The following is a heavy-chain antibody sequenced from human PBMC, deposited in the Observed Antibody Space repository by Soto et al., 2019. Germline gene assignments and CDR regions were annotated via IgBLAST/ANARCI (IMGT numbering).Heavy chain of an antibody. CDR1: GFTVSTDW. Sequence: VQLVESGGGLVQPGGSLRLSCAASGFTVSTDWMYWVRQAPGKGLEWVSVIRGGGNTFYAESVEGRFTISRDNSTNTVYLQMNSLRSEDTAVYYCVRENYYYGMDVWGQGTTVSVSS. CDR3: VRENYYYGMDV. CDR2: IRGGGNT. V-gene: IGHV3-66*01. J-gene: IGHJ6*02.